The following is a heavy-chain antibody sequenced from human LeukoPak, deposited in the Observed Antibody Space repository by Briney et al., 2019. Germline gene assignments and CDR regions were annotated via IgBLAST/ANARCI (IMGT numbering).Heavy chain of an antibody. D-gene: IGHD3-22*01. CDR1: WYTFTSYG. J-gene: IGHJ6*02. CDR3: ARDSKWFINDYYYGMDV. Sequence: APVKVSCKGSWYTFTSYGISWGGQAPGQRVGGMGWISAYNGNTNYAQKLQGRVTMTTDTSTSTAYMELRSLRSDDTAVYYCARDSKWFINDYYYGMDVWGQGTTVTVSS. V-gene: IGHV1-18*01. CDR2: ISAYNGNT.